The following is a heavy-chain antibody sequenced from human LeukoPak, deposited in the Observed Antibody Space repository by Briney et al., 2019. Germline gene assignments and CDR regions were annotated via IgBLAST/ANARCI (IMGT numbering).Heavy chain of an antibody. CDR1: GYSISSGYY. CDR3: ARQTYCGGDCSNFDY. V-gene: IGHV4-38-2*02. D-gene: IGHD2-21*02. Sequence: SETLSLTCTVSGYSISSGYYWGWIRQPPGKGLEWIGSIYHSGSTYYNPSLKSRVTISVDTSKNQFSLKLSSVTAADTAVYYCARQTYCGGDCSNFDYWGQGTLVTVSS. CDR2: IYHSGST. J-gene: IGHJ4*02.